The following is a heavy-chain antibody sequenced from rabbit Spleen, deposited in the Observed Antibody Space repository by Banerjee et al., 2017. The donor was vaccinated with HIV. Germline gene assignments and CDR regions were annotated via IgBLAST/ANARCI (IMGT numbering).Heavy chain of an antibody. CDR1: EFSFNSGYD. D-gene: IGHD8-1*01. CDR2: INAVTGKA. CDR3: ARDGAGSSYFNL. V-gene: IGHV1S40*01. J-gene: IGHJ4*01. Sequence: QSLEESGGGLVKPGASLTLTCKASEFSFNSGYDMRWVRQAPGKGLEWIACINAVTGKAVYANWAKGRSTFSKTSSTTVTLQMTSLTAADTATYFCARDGAGSSYFNLWGQGTLVTVS.